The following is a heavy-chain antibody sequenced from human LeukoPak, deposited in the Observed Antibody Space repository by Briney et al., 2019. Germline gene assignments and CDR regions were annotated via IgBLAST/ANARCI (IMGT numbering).Heavy chain of an antibody. D-gene: IGHD2-21*01. Sequence: VASVKVSCKASGGTFSNYAISWVRQAPGQGLEWMGGITPPFDTAGYAQNFQGRLTITADESTSTAYMELSSLRSEDTAVYYCARDFGREVVATFLQDWFDPWGQGTLVTVSS. CDR1: GGTFSNYA. CDR3: ARDFGREVVATFLQDWFDP. CDR2: ITPPFDTA. V-gene: IGHV1-69*13. J-gene: IGHJ5*02.